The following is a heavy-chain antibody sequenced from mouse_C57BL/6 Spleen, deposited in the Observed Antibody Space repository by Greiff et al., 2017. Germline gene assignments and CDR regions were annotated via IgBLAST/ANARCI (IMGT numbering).Heavy chain of an antibody. Sequence: EVKLQESGPGLVKPSQSLSLTCSVTGYSITSGYYWNWIRQFPGNKLEWMGYISYDGSNNYNPSLKNRISITRDTSKNQFFLKLNSVTTEDTATYYCASRTGTWFAYWGQGTLVTVSA. V-gene: IGHV3-6*01. J-gene: IGHJ3*01. CDR3: ASRTGTWFAY. CDR2: ISYDGSN. CDR1: GYSITSGYY. D-gene: IGHD4-1*01.